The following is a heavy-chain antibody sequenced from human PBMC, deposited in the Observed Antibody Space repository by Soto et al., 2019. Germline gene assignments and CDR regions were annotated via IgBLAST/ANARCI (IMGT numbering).Heavy chain of an antibody. CDR3: ARQRTSVVTQAYFDV. CDR1: GVYIISSSYY. J-gene: IGHJ4*02. V-gene: IGHV4-39*01. Sequence: SETLSLTCSVSGVYIISSSYYWGWIRQPPGKGLEWIGSIYYSGSTYYNPSLRSRVSISVDTSKNQFSLKLKSVTAADTALYFCARQRTSVVTQAYFDVWGPGSLVTVSS. D-gene: IGHD2-21*02. CDR2: IYYSGST.